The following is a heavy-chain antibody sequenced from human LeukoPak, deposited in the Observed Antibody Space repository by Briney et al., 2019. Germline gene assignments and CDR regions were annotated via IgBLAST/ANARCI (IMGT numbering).Heavy chain of an antibody. D-gene: IGHD3-3*01. V-gene: IGHV1-8*03. CDR3: ARALFGVVNPGDDY. CDR2: MNPNSDNT. CDR1: GYTFTSYD. Sequence: GASVKVSCKASGYTFTSYDINWVRQATGQGLEWMGWMNPNSDNTGYAQKFQGRVTITRNTSISTAYMELSSLRSEDTAVYYCARALFGVVNPGDDYWGQGTLVTVSS. J-gene: IGHJ4*02.